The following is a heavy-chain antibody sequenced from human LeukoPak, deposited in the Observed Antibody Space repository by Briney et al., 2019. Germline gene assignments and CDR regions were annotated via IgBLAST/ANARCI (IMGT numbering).Heavy chain of an antibody. V-gene: IGHV3-11*01. J-gene: IGHJ4*02. Sequence: GGSLRLSCAASGFTYSHYYMNWIRQAPGKGLEWVAYITSSGDDIYYADSVKGRFTISRDNAKNALFLRMSSLRVEDTATYYCSSDIVATPGDFWGQGTLVSVSS. CDR2: ITSSGDDI. CDR1: GFTYSHYY. CDR3: SSDIVATPGDF. D-gene: IGHD5-12*01.